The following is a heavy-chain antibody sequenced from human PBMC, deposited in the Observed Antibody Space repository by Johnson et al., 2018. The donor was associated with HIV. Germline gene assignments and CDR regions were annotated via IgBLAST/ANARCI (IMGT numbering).Heavy chain of an antibody. CDR2: IYSGGST. D-gene: IGHD3-16*01. Sequence: VQVVESGGGLVQPGGSLRLSCVGSSNYKSWVRQAPGKGLEWVSVIYSGGSTYYADSVKGRFTISRDTSKNTLYLQMNSLRSEDTSVYYCAREWGNAFDIWGQGTMVTVSS. V-gene: IGHV3-66*02. CDR3: AREWGNAFDI. CDR1: SSNY. J-gene: IGHJ3*02.